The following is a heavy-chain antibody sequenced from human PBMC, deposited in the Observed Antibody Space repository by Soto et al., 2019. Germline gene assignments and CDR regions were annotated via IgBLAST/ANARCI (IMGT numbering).Heavy chain of an antibody. Sequence: EVQLVESGGGLGKPGGSLRLSCAASGFTFSNAWMSWVRQAPGKGLEWVGRIKSKTDGGTTDYAAPVIGRFTISRDDSKNTLYLQMNSLKTEDTAVYYCATADSSGYYYFDYWGQGTLVTVSS. V-gene: IGHV3-15*01. D-gene: IGHD3-22*01. J-gene: IGHJ4*02. CDR2: IKSKTDGGTT. CDR1: GFTFSNAW. CDR3: ATADSSGYYYFDY.